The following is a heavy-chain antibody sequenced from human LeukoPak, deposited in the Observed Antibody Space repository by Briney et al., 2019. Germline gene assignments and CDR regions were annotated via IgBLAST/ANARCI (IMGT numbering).Heavy chain of an antibody. CDR1: GFTFSTSW. Sequence: PGGSLRLSCAASGFTFSTSWMHWVRQAPGKGLVWVSRINSDGSSTSFADSVKGRFTISRDNAKNTLYLQMNSLIAEDTAVYYCARGYSSLDPWGQGTLVTVSS. V-gene: IGHV3-74*01. CDR2: INSDGSST. CDR3: ARGYSSLDP. D-gene: IGHD6-19*01. J-gene: IGHJ5*02.